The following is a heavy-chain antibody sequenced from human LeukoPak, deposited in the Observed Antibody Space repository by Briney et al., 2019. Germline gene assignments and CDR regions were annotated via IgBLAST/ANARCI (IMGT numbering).Heavy chain of an antibody. Sequence: SETLSLTCAVYGGSFSGYYWSWIRQPPGKGLEWIGGINHSGSTNYNPSLKSRVTISVDTSKNQFSLKLSSVTAADTAVYYCARGGKWIQLWCFDYWGQGTLVTVSS. CDR3: ARGGKWIQLWCFDY. J-gene: IGHJ4*02. D-gene: IGHD5-18*01. CDR2: INHSGST. CDR1: GGSFSGYY. V-gene: IGHV4-34*01.